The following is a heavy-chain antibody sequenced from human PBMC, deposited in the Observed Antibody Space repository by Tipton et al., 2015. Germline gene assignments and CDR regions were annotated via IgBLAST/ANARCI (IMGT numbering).Heavy chain of an antibody. J-gene: IGHJ6*02. CDR1: GGSIRSYY. CDR3: ARDLEHGMDV. Sequence: TLSLTCTVSGGSIRSYYWSWIRQPPGKGLEWIGYIYYSGSTNYNPSLKSRVTISVDTSKTQFSLKMSSVTASDTAVYYCARDLEHGMDVWGHGTTVTVS. CDR2: IYYSGST. D-gene: IGHD5-24*01. V-gene: IGHV4-59*01.